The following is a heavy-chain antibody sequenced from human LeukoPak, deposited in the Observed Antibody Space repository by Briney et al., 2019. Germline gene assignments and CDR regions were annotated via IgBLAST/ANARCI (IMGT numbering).Heavy chain of an antibody. Sequence: ASVKVSCKASGYSFTTYDINWVRQATGQGLEWMGWMNPHSGNTGYAQKFQGRVTMTRDTYINTAYIELSSLTSEDTAVYYCARAPSGDSPLEYWGQGTLVTVSS. D-gene: IGHD3-3*01. CDR3: ARAPSGDSPLEY. V-gene: IGHV1-8*01. J-gene: IGHJ4*02. CDR1: GYSFTTYD. CDR2: MNPHSGNT.